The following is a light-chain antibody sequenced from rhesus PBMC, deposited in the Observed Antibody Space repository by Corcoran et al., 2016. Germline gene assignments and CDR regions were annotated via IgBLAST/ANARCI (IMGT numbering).Light chain of an antibody. V-gene: IGKV3S9*01. CDR3: QQYYSWSRT. CDR2: VAS. CDR1: QSVSTS. Sequence: EIVMTQSPATLSLSPGERATLSCRASQSVSTSVAWFQQKPEQAPRLLMYVASNRATAIPDRFSGSGSGTDFTLIISSLEAEDVGVYYCQQYYSWSRTFGQGTKVEI. J-gene: IGKJ1*01.